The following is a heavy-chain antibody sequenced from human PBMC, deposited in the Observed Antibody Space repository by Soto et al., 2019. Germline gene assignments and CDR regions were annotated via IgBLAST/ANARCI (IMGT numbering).Heavy chain of an antibody. D-gene: IGHD2-21*02. CDR3: SKSYCGGDCLFDY. Sequence: EVQLLESGGDLVQPGGSLRLSCAASGFTFGSYAISWVRQPPGKGLEWVPVISGSGRSTYYADSVKGLFTISRDNSKNTLYLQMTSLRVEDTAVYYCSKSYCGGDCLFDYWGQGALVTVSS. V-gene: IGHV3-23*01. CDR1: GFTFGSYA. CDR2: ISGSGRST. J-gene: IGHJ4*02.